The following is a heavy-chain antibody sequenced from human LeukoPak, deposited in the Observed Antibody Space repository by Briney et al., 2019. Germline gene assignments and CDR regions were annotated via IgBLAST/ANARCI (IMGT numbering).Heavy chain of an antibody. Sequence: GGSLRLSCAASGFTFSIYWMSWVRQAPGKGLEWVANINQDGSEEYYVDSLKGRFTISRDNAKNSLYLQMNSLRADDTAVYYRARYCSIGSCFDYWGQGTPVTVSS. D-gene: IGHD2-15*01. J-gene: IGHJ4*02. CDR3: ARYCSIGSCFDY. CDR2: INQDGSEE. CDR1: GFTFSIYW. V-gene: IGHV3-7*04.